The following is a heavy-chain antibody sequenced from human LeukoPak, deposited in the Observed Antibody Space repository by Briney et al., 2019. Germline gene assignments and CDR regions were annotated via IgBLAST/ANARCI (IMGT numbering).Heavy chain of an antibody. J-gene: IGHJ4*02. D-gene: IGHD1-14*01. CDR3: ARLGFVGTSALDY. CDR1: GYSFTSYW. Sequence: GESLKISCKGSGYSFTSYWIGWVRQMPGEGLEGMGMIYPGDSDPRYSPSFQGQVTISADKSISTAYLQWSSLKASDTAMYYRARLGFVGTSALDYWGQATMVTVSS. V-gene: IGHV5-51*01. CDR2: IYPGDSDP.